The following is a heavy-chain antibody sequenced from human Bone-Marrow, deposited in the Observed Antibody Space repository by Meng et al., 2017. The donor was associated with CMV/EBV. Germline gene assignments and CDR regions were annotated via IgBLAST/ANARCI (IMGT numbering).Heavy chain of an antibody. J-gene: IGHJ6*02. CDR1: GFTFSDSL. CDR2: ISNDGSNT. Sequence: GESLKISCGASGFTFSDSLMHWVRQAPGRGLEWVALISNDGSNTYYVDSVKGRFSISRDTSKNTVNLQMNSLRPEDTAVYYCVRARARHSTSKTCQKRAFHYGLDVWGQGTSVTVSS. CDR3: VRARARHSTSKTCQKRAFHYGLDV. D-gene: IGHD2/OR15-2a*01. V-gene: IGHV3-30*04.